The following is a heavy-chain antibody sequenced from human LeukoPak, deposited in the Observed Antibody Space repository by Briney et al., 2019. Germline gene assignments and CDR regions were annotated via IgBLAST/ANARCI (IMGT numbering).Heavy chain of an antibody. D-gene: IGHD5-24*01. J-gene: IGHJ4*02. CDR3: ARVRWLTLDY. Sequence: SETLSLTCTVSGGSISSGNYYWGWIRQPPGKGLEWIGSIYYSGSTYYNPSLKSRVTISVDTSKNQFSLKLSSVTAADTAVYYCARVRWLTLDYWGQGTLVTVSS. V-gene: IGHV4-39*07. CDR2: IYYSGST. CDR1: GGSISSGNYY.